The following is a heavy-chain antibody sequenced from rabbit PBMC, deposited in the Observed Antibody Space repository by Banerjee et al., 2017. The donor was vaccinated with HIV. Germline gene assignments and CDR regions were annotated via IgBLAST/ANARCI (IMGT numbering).Heavy chain of an antibody. CDR3: ARDLAGVIGWNFNL. D-gene: IGHD4-1*01. J-gene: IGHJ4*01. Sequence: QEQLEESGGDLVKPEGSLTLTCKASGFDFSNNAMCWVRQAPGKGLEWIACINTISGDTVYATWAKGRFTISKTSSTTVTLQMTSLTAADTATYFCARDLAGVIGWNFNLWGPGTLVTVS. V-gene: IGHV1S45*01. CDR1: GFDFSNNA. CDR2: INTISGDT.